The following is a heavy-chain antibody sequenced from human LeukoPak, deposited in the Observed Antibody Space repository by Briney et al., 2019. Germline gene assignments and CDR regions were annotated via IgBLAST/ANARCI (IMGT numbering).Heavy chain of an antibody. J-gene: IGHJ5*02. V-gene: IGHV3-48*04. Sequence: GGSLRLSCVASGLTFSSYSMNWVRQAPGKGLEWISYISNSSSTIYYADSVKGRFTISRDNAKNSLYLQMNSLRAEDTAVYYCASGKGHDFWSGYLSWFDPWGQGTLVTVSS. CDR1: GLTFSSYS. CDR3: ASGKGHDFWSGYLSWFDP. D-gene: IGHD3-3*01. CDR2: ISNSSSTI.